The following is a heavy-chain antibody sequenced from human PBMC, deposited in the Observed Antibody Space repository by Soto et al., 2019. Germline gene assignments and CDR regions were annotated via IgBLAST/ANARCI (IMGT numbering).Heavy chain of an antibody. Sequence: PGGSLRLSCAASGFTFSSYAMHWVRQAPGKGLEWVAVISYGGSNKYYADSVKGRFTISRDNSKNTLYLQMNSLRAEDTAVYYCARDRVVGMDVWGQGTTVTV. CDR2: ISYGGSNK. V-gene: IGHV3-30-3*01. D-gene: IGHD3-22*01. J-gene: IGHJ6*02. CDR1: GFTFSSYA. CDR3: ARDRVVGMDV.